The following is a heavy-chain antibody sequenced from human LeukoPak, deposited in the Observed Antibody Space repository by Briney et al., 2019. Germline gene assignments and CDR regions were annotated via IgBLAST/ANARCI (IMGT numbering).Heavy chain of an antibody. Sequence: TGGSLRLSCAASGFTFSRYAMSWVRQAPGKGLEWVCGISSSGESPYYADSVKGRFTISRDNSKNTLYPEINSLRAEDTAVYYCAKKSRDGYNPFDYLGQGTLVTVSS. CDR1: GFTFSRYA. V-gene: IGHV3-23*01. CDR3: AKKSRDGYNPFDY. D-gene: IGHD5-24*01. CDR2: ISSSGESP. J-gene: IGHJ4*02.